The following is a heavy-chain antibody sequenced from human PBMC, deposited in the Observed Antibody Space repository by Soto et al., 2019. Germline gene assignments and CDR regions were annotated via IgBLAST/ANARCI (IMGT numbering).Heavy chain of an antibody. D-gene: IGHD2-15*01. J-gene: IGHJ4*02. CDR3: ARGWFSDY. Sequence: PGGSLRLSCVVSGFTFSSYEMNWVRQAPGKGLEWVSYISGSGSTIYYTDSVKGRFTISRDNAKNSLYLQMNSLRAEDTAIYYCARGWFSDYWGQGTLVTSPQ. CDR1: GFTFSSYE. V-gene: IGHV3-48*03. CDR2: ISGSGSTI.